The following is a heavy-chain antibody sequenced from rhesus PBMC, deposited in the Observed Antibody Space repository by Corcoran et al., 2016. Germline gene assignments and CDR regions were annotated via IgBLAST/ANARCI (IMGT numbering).Heavy chain of an antibody. CDR2: TRNKANGGTT. V-gene: IGHV3-116*02. D-gene: IGHD2-2*01. J-gene: IGHJ4*01. Sequence: EVRLVESGGGLVQPGGSLRLSCAASGFTFSDYYMTWVRPAPGKGPAWVGFTRNKANGGTTEYAASVKGRFTISRDDSKSIASLQMNSLKTEDTAVYYCARGYCTSTTCYSGPRDYWGQGVLVTVSS. CDR1: GFTFSDYY. CDR3: ARGYCTSTTCYSGPRDY.